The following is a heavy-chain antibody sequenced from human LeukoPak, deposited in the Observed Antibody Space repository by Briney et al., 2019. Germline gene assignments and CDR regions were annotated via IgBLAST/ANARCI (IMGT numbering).Heavy chain of an antibody. CDR3: ARGVYIAAAQYGY. V-gene: IGHV4-59*01. Sequence: SETLSLTGIVSGGSISSYYWSWLRQPPGKGLEWIGYIYYSGTTNYNPSLKSRVTISVDTAKNQFSLKLSSVTAADTAVYYCARGVYIAAAQYGYWGQGTLVTVSS. D-gene: IGHD6-13*01. J-gene: IGHJ4*02. CDR2: IYYSGTT. CDR1: GGSISSYY.